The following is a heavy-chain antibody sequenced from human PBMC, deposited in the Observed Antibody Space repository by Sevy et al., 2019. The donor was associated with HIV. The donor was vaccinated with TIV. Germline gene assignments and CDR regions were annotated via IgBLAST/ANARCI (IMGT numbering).Heavy chain of an antibody. CDR1: GFTFSSYA. J-gene: IGHJ4*02. Sequence: GGSLRLSCAASGFTFSSYAMHWVRQAPGKGLEWVAVISYDGSNKYYADSVKTRFTISRDNSKNTLYLQMNSLRAEDTAVYYCARDPVGDLYFDYWGQGTLVTVSS. CDR3: ARDPVGDLYFDY. CDR2: ISYDGSNK. D-gene: IGHD2-21*01. V-gene: IGHV3-30-3*01.